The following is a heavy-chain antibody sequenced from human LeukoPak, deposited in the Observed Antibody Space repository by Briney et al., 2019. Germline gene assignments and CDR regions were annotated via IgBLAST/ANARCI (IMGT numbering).Heavy chain of an antibody. J-gene: IGHJ4*01. CDR1: GYSFTNYW. CDR2: IYPGDSNT. V-gene: IGHV5-51*01. D-gene: IGHD1-26*01. CDR3: ARRWAKDAIYYFDY. Sequence: GESLKISCKGSGYSFTNYWIGWVRQMPGKGLEFMGIIYPGDSNTRYSPSFQGQVTISVEKSIGTAYLQWTSLKASDTAIYYCARRWAKDAIYYFDYWGHGTLVTVSS.